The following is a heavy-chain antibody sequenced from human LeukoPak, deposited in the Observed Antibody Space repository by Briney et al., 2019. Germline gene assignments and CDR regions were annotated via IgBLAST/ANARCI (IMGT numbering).Heavy chain of an antibody. Sequence: PGGSLRLSCAASGFTFSSYSMNWVRQAPGKGLEWVSSISSSSSYIYYADSVKGRFTIPRDNAKNSLYLQMNSLRAEDTAVYYCARGSITSYLTDYWGQGTLVTVSS. CDR2: ISSSSSYI. D-gene: IGHD3-16*01. V-gene: IGHV3-21*01. CDR1: GFTFSSYS. J-gene: IGHJ4*02. CDR3: ARGSITSYLTDY.